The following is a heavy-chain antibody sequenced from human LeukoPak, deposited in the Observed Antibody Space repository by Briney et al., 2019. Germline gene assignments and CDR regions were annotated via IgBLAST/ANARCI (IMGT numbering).Heavy chain of an antibody. V-gene: IGHV3-23*01. Sequence: GGSLRLSCAASGFTFRSFAMSWVRQAPGKGREWGSRLCVIGDSKYYADSVKGRFTISRDKSKNTLFLQMNRLRGEDRAVYYCATYRRGQHDSSGYYYFDYWGQGTLVTVSS. D-gene: IGHD3-22*01. J-gene: IGHJ4*02. CDR1: GFTFRSFA. CDR2: LCVIGDSK. CDR3: ATYRRGQHDSSGYYYFDY.